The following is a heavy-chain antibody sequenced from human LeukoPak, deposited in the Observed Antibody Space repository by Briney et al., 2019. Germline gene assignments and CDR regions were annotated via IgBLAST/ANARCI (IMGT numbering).Heavy chain of an antibody. Sequence: GGSLTLSCAASGLTFTTYAMHWVRQAPGKGLEYVSAISSSGGSTFYANSVKGRFTISRDNLKNTLYLQMGSLRAEDMALYYCVRRAPGFSSGWLDYWGQGTLVTVSS. J-gene: IGHJ4*02. CDR3: VRRAPGFSSGWLDY. V-gene: IGHV3-64*01. CDR2: ISSSGGST. D-gene: IGHD6-19*01. CDR1: GLTFTTYA.